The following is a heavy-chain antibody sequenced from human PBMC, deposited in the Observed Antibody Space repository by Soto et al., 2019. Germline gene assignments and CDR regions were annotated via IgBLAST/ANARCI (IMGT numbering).Heavy chain of an antibody. CDR1: GASISSGGYY. J-gene: IGHJ2*01. CDR3: ARVGPHPRLYFDL. CDR2: IYYSGST. V-gene: IGHV4-31*03. Sequence: QVQLQESGPGLVKPSQTLSLTCTVSGASISSGGYYWAWIRQHPGTGLEWIGYIYYSGSTFYNPSLKSRLPISVDTSENQFSRKLSSVTAADTAVYYCARVGPHPRLYFDLWGRGTLVTVSS.